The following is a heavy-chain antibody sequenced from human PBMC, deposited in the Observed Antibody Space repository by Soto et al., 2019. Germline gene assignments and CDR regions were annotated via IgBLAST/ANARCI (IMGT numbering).Heavy chain of an antibody. V-gene: IGHV1-2*04. J-gene: IGHJ6*02. CDR2: INPNSGGT. Sequence: ASVKVSCKVSGYTLTELSMHWVRQAPGQGLEWMGWINPNSGGTNYAQKFQGWVTMTRDTSISTAYMELSRLRSDDTAVYYCARDSTWRDYGMDVWGQGTTVTVSS. CDR1: GYTLTELS. CDR3: ARDSTWRDYGMDV.